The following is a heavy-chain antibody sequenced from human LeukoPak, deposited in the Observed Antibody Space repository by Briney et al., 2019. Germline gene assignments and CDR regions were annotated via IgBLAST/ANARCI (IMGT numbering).Heavy chain of an antibody. D-gene: IGHD4-17*01. CDR1: GDSISGFY. CDR2: ISTSGST. CDR3: ARGLPSYGDYVDYYFYMDV. Sequence: PSETLSLTCTVSGDSISGFYWSWIRQPAGKGLQWIGRISTSGSTNYNPSLKSRVTMSVDRSTNEFSLTLRSVTAADTALYYCARGLPSYGDYVDYYFYMDVWGKGTTVTVSS. J-gene: IGHJ6*03. V-gene: IGHV4-4*07.